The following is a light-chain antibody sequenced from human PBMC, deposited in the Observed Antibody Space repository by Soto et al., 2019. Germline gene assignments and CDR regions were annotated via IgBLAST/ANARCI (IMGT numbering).Light chain of an antibody. CDR3: QQFNGFPT. Sequence: AIQLTQSPSSLSASVGDTVTITCRASQGISNALAWYQQIPVKPPILLIYDASTLESGVPARFSGSGSGTDFPLTISSLQPGDFATYYCQQFNGFPTFGQGTRLE. V-gene: IGKV1-13*02. J-gene: IGKJ5*01. CDR2: DAS. CDR1: QGISNA.